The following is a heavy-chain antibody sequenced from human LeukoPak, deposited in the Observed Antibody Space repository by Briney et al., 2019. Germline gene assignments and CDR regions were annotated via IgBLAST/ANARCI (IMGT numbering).Heavy chain of an antibody. CDR2: ISSSSSYI. CDR3: ARDPPTTDYYDSSGYSDFDY. D-gene: IGHD3-22*01. Sequence: PGGSLRLSCAASGFTFSSYSMNWVRQAPGKGLEWVSSISSSSSYIYYADSVKGRFTISRDNAKNSLYLQKNSLRAEDTAVYYCARDPPTTDYYDSSGYSDFDYWGQGTLVTVSS. V-gene: IGHV3-21*01. J-gene: IGHJ4*02. CDR1: GFTFSSYS.